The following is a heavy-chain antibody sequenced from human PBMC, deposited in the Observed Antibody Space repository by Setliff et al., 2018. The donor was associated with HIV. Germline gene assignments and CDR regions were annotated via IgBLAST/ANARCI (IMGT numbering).Heavy chain of an antibody. J-gene: IGHJ4*02. Sequence: SETLSLTCAVYGPSFSGYYWNWIRQFPGKSLEWIGEINHSGTTNYSPSFKSRLNISVDVSKNQFSLRLASLSAADTAAYFCAAKPKIRGRPFAFWGQATLVTVSS. CDR2: INHSGTT. CDR3: AAKPKIRGRPFAF. D-gene: IGHD3-10*01. CDR1: GPSFSGYY. V-gene: IGHV4-34*01.